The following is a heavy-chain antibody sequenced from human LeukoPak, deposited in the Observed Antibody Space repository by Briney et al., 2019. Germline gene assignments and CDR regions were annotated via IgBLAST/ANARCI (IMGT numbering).Heavy chain of an antibody. D-gene: IGHD6-13*01. V-gene: IGHV1-69*13. CDR2: IIPIFGTA. CDR3: ARHAIAAGAPQDYFDY. J-gene: IGHJ4*02. CDR1: GGTFSSYA. Sequence: SVKVSCKASGGTFSSYAISWVRQAPGQGLEWMGGIIPIFGTANYAQKFQGRVTITADESTSTAYMELSSLRSEDTAVYYCARHAIAAGAPQDYFDYWGQGTLVTVSS.